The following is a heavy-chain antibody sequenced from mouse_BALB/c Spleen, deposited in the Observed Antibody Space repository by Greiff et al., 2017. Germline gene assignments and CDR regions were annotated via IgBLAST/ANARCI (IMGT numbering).Heavy chain of an antibody. V-gene: IGHV3-6*02. D-gene: IGHD1-1*01. CDR1: GYSITSGYY. J-gene: IGHJ4*01. Sequence: EVQRVESGPGLVKPSQSLSLTCSVTGYSITSGYYWNWIRQFPGNKLEWMGYISYDGSNNYNPSLKNRISITRDTSKNQFFLKLNSVTTEDTATYYCAIYGSSWAMDYWGQGTSVTVSS. CDR2: ISYDGSN. CDR3: AIYGSSWAMDY.